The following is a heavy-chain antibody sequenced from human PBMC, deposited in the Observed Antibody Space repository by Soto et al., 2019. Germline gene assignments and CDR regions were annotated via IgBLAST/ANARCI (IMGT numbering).Heavy chain of an antibody. V-gene: IGHV3-23*01. CDR1: AFTFSSYA. J-gene: IGHJ6*02. Sequence: PGGSLRLSCAASAFTFSSYAMSWVRQAPGKGREWVSAISGSGGSTYYADSGKGRFTTSRDNSKNTLYLQMNSLRAEDTAVYYCAKSIVVGNYYYYGMDVWGQGTTVTVSS. CDR3: AKSIVVGNYYYYGMDV. CDR2: ISGSGGST. D-gene: IGHD3-22*01.